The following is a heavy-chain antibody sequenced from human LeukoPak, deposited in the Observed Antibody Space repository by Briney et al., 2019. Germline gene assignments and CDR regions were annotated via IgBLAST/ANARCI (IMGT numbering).Heavy chain of an antibody. J-gene: IGHJ5*02. D-gene: IGHD2-15*01. CDR1: GGSFSGYY. V-gene: IGHV4-34*01. CDR3: AIGGVRAATRVWWFDP. Sequence: SETLSLTCAVYGGSFSGYYWSWIRQPPGKGLEWIGEINHSGSTNYNPSLKSRVTISVDTSKNQFSLKLSSVTAADTAVYYCAIGGVRAATRVWWFDPWGQGTLVTVSS. CDR2: INHSGST.